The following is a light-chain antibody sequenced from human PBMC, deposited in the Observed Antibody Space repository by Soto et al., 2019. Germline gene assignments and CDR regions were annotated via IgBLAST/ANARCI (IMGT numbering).Light chain of an antibody. Sequence: DSVMTQSPDLLGVSLGERATINFQSNQSVLYDFNNKNYLAWYRQKTGQPLNKIIHWGSVRYYGVPDRFSGSGSATDFTLTISSLQVEDVAFYYCHQYYTLPRTFGGGTTVDIK. CDR1: QSVLYDFNNKNY. CDR3: HQYYTLPRT. V-gene: IGKV4-1*01. CDR2: WGS. J-gene: IGKJ4*02.